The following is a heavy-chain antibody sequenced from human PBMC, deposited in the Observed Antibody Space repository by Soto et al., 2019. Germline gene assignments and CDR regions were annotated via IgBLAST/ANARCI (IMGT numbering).Heavy chain of an antibody. CDR2: IYWDDDK. CDR1: GFSLSTSGVG. J-gene: IGHJ5*02. Sequence: GSGPTLVNPTQTLTLTCTFSGFSLSTSGVGVGWIRQPPGKALEWLALIYWDDDKRYSPSLKSRLTITKDTSKNQVVLTMTDMDPVDTATYYCAHRLVPYSSSWHYWFDPWGQGTLVTVSS. CDR3: AHRLVPYSSSWHYWFDP. D-gene: IGHD6-13*01. V-gene: IGHV2-5*02.